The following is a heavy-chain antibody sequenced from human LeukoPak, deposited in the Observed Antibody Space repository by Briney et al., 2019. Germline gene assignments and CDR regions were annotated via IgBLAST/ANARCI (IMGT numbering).Heavy chain of an antibody. V-gene: IGHV3-66*01. CDR1: GFTVSNNY. D-gene: IGHD1-26*01. J-gene: IGHJ4*02. CDR2: IYSGGST. Sequence: GGSLRLSCAATGFTVSNNYMSWVRQAPGQGLEWVSVIYSGGSTYYADSVKGRFTISRDNSKNTLYLQMNNLRAEDTAVYYCARGRQVGASTVEDYWGQGTLVTVSS. CDR3: ARGRQVGASTVEDY.